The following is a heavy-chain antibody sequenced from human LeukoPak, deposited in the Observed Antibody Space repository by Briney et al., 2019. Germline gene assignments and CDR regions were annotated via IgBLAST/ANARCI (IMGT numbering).Heavy chain of an antibody. V-gene: IGHV3-23*01. J-gene: IGHJ5*02. CDR2: ISGSGGST. D-gene: IGHD6-19*01. CDR3: AKANSSGWYQLAWFDP. CDR1: GFTVSSNY. Sequence: PGGSLRLSCAASGFTVSSNYMSWVRQAPGKGLEWVSAISGSGGSTYYADSVKGRFTISRDNSKNTLYLQMNSLRAEDTAVYYCAKANSSGWYQLAWFDPWGQGTLVTVSS.